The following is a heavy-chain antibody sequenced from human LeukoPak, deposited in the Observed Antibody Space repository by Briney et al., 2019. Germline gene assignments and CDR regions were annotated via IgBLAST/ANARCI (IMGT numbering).Heavy chain of an antibody. CDR2: INNSGST. Sequence: PSETLSLTCAVYGAFFSDSYWSWIRQSPEKGLEWIGEINNSGSTSYNPSLNSRVIMSVDRSKNQFSLRLTSVTAADTAVYYCARGRYGPRLGNWGQGTLVTVSS. CDR1: GAFFSDSY. V-gene: IGHV4-34*01. D-gene: IGHD3-16*01. CDR3: ARGRYGPRLGN. J-gene: IGHJ4*02.